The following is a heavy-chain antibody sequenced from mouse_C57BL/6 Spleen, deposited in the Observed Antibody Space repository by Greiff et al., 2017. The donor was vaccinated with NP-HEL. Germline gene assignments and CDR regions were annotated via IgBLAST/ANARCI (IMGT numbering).Heavy chain of an antibody. Sequence: QVQLKQPGAELVMPGASVKLSCKASSYTFTSYWMHWVKQRPGQGLEWIGEIDPSDSYTNYNQKFKGKSTLTVDKSSSTAYMQLSSLTSEDSAVYYCARGYGDYWGQGTTLTVSS. V-gene: IGHV1-69*01. J-gene: IGHJ2*01. CDR3: ARGYGDY. D-gene: IGHD2-10*02. CDR1: SYTFTSYW. CDR2: IDPSDSYT.